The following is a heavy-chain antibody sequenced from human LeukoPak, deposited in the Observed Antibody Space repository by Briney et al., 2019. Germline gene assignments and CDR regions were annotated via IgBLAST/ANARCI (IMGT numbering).Heavy chain of an antibody. D-gene: IGHD1-26*01. CDR2: IYYRGTT. J-gene: IGHJ5*02. CDR3: AREWELPRVRWFDP. Sequence: SSETLSLTCTVSGDSIDSYYWSWIRQPPGKGLEWIGYIYYRGTTSYNPFLKSRVTISVDTSKNQFSLKLNSVTAADTAVYYCAREWELPRVRWFDPWGQGTLVTVSS. CDR1: GDSIDSYY. V-gene: IGHV4-59*12.